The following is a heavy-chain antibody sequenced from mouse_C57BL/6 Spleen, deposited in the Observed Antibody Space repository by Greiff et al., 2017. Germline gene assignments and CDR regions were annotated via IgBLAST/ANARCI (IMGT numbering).Heavy chain of an antibody. CDR3: ARWGSSLYYFDY. CDR1: GYTFTSYG. V-gene: IGHV1-81*01. J-gene: IGHJ2*01. D-gene: IGHD1-1*01. Sequence: QVHVKQSGAELARPGASVKLSCKASGYTFTSYGISWVKQRTGQGLEWIGEIYPRSGNTYYNEKFKGKATLTADKSSSTAYMELRSLTSEDSAVYFCARWGSSLYYFDYWGQGTTLTVSS. CDR2: IYPRSGNT.